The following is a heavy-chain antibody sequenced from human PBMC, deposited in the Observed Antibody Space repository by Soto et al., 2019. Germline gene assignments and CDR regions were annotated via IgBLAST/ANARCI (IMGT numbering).Heavy chain of an antibody. Sequence: EVQLVESGGGLVQPGGSLRLSCAASGFTFSRNWMHWVRQAPGKGLVWLSRINSDWTTTTYADSVKGRFTISRDNSKNTVYLQINNLRADDTAVYYCATVGTGSYNWFDPWGQGTLVTVSS. J-gene: IGHJ5*02. D-gene: IGHD6-13*01. CDR1: GFTFSRNW. CDR2: INSDWTTT. V-gene: IGHV3-74*01. CDR3: ATVGTGSYNWFDP.